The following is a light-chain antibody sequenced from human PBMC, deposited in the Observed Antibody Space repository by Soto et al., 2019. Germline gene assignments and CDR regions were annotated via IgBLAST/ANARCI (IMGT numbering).Light chain of an antibody. CDR1: SRDVGSYKF. CDR3: CSYAGSSTLV. J-gene: IGLJ2*01. V-gene: IGLV2-23*01. Sequence: QSALTQPASVSGSPGQSITISCTGTSRDVGSYKFVSWYQQHPVKAPKLMIYEGSKRPSGVSNRFSGSKSGNTASLTSSGLQAEDEAEYYCCSYAGSSTLVFGGGTKLTVL. CDR2: EGS.